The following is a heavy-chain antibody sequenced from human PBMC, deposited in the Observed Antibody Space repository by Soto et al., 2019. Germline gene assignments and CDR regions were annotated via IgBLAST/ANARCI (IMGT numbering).Heavy chain of an antibody. CDR2: ISCPGSTI. CDR1: GFNFSLYT. J-gene: IGHJ4*02. D-gene: IGHD2-8*01. V-gene: IGHV3-48*02. CDR3: TREPALGAYYNQNFHX. Sequence: PWGSLRLSFAASGFNFSLYTMNWVRQAPGRGLEWVSYISCPGSTIYYADSVKVRFAISRDNARSSVYLQMDSLRDEDTAVYYCTREPALGAYYNQNFHXWGQVAPVTVSX.